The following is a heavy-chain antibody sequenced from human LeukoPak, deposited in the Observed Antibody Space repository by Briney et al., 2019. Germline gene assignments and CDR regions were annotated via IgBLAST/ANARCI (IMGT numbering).Heavy chain of an antibody. Sequence: SETLSLTCTVSGGDISSGGFNWDWTRQPPGKGLEWIGGTIYYSGATYYNPSLKGRVTISADSSKNQFSLKLSSVTAADTAVYYCARHGGGLLTQYSSSWYFLDYWGQGTLVTVSS. CDR2: IYYSGAT. CDR3: ARHGGGLLTQYSSSWYFLDY. V-gene: IGHV4-39*01. J-gene: IGHJ4*02. CDR1: GGDISSGGFN. D-gene: IGHD6-13*01.